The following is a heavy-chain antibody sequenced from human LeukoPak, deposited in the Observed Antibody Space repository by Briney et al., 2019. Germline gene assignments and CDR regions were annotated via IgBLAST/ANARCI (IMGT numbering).Heavy chain of an antibody. CDR1: GFTFSSYS. D-gene: IGHD2-2*01. J-gene: IGHJ4*02. V-gene: IGHV3-21*01. Sequence: GGSLRLSCAASGFTFSSYSMNWVRQAPGKGLEWVSSISSSSSYIYYADSVKGRFTISRDNAQNTLYLQMNSLRAEDTAVYYCGKGIVVVPAVVDYWGQGALVTVSS. CDR2: ISSSSSYI. CDR3: GKGIVVVPAVVDY.